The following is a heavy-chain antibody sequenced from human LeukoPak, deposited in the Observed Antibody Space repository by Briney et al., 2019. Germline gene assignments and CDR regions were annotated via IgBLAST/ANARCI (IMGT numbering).Heavy chain of an antibody. CDR3: ASLSRTYYNWFDP. D-gene: IGHD1-7*01. CDR2: IYYSGST. V-gene: IGHV4-59*01. CDR1: GGSISSYY. Sequence: SETLSLTCTVSGGSISSYYWGWIRQPPGKGLEWIGYIYYSGSTNYNPSLKSRVTISVDTSKNQFSLKLSSATAADTAVYYCASLSRTYYNWFDPWGQGTLVTVSS. J-gene: IGHJ5*02.